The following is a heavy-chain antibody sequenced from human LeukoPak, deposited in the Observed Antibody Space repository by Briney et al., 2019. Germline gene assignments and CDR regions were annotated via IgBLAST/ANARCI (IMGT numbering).Heavy chain of an antibody. Sequence: ASVKVSCKASGYTFTGYYMHWVRQAPGQGLEWMGWINPNSGGTNYAQKFQGRVTMTRDTSISTAYMELSRLRSDDTAVYYCAREYASYYYYGMDVWGQGTTVTVSS. CDR1: GYTFTGYY. J-gene: IGHJ6*02. CDR3: AREYASYYYYGMDV. V-gene: IGHV1-2*02. CDR2: INPNSGGT.